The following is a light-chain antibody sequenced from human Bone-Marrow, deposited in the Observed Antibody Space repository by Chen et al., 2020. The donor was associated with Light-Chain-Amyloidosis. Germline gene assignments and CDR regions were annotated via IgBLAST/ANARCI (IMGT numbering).Light chain of an antibody. CDR3: QVWDRSSDRPV. CDR2: DVS. V-gene: IGLV3-21*02. Sequence: SYVLTQPSSVSVAPGQPATIACGGNNIGSTSVHWYQQTPGQAPLLVVYDVSDRPSGIPGRLSGSNSGNTATLTISRVEAGDEADYYCQVWDRSSDRPVFGGGTKLTVL. CDR1: NIGSTS. J-gene: IGLJ3*02.